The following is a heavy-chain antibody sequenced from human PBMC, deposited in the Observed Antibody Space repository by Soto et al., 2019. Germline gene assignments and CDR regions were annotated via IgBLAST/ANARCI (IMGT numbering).Heavy chain of an antibody. CDR3: ARGVTGLIDY. V-gene: IGHV3-30*04. CDR2: ISYDGSNK. J-gene: IGHJ4*02. D-gene: IGHD7-27*01. CDR1: GFTFSSYA. Sequence: GGSLRLSCAASGFTFSSYAMHWVRQAPGKGLEWVAVISYDGSNKYYADSVKGRFTISRDNSKNTLYLQMNSLRAEDTAVYYCARGVTGLIDYWGQGTLVTVSS.